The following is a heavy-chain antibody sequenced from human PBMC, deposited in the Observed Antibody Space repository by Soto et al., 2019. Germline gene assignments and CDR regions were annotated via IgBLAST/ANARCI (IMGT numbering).Heavy chain of an antibody. Sequence: SQTLSLTCTVSGGSISSGGYYWSWIRQHPGKGLEWIGYIYYSGSTYYNPSLKSRVTISVDTSKNQFSLKLSSVTAADTAVYYCARGPPGVAATGDYYYYGMDVWGQGTTVTVSS. D-gene: IGHD2-15*01. CDR2: IYYSGST. V-gene: IGHV4-31*03. CDR1: GGSISSGGYY. CDR3: ARGPPGVAATGDYYYYGMDV. J-gene: IGHJ6*02.